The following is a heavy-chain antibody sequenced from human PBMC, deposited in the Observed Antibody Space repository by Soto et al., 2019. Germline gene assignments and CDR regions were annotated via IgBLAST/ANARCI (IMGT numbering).Heavy chain of an antibody. V-gene: IGHV1-18*01. CDR1: GYTFTSYG. J-gene: IGHJ4*02. CDR3: ARGGDDFWSGYYLTYYFDY. CDR2: ISAYNGST. Sequence: ASVKVSCKASGYTFTSYGISWVRQAPGQGLEWMGWISAYNGSTNYAQKLQGRVTMTTDTSTSTAYMELRSLRSDDTAVYYCARGGDDFWSGYYLTYYFDYWGQGTLVTVSS. D-gene: IGHD3-3*01.